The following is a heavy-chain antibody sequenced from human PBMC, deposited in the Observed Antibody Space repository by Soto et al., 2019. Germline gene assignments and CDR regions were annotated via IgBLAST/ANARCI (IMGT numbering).Heavy chain of an antibody. V-gene: IGHV3-64D*06. J-gene: IGHJ4*01. CDR2: INSNGRNK. Sequence: TGGSLRLSCSASGFTFSNSAMHWVRQAPGRGLEYLAFINSNGRNKFYGDSVEGRFTVSRDNSKNTLFLQMSSLRTDDTALYYCVKDSEPQPYGSGSYPPYWGPGTPVTVSS. CDR3: VKDSEPQPYGSGSYPPY. D-gene: IGHD3-10*01. CDR1: GFTFSNSA.